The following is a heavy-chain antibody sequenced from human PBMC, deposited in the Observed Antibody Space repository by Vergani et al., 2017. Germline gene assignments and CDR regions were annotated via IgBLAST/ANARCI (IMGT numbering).Heavy chain of an antibody. CDR1: GFTFSSYG. CDR2: IWYDGSNK. Sequence: QVQLVESGGVVVQPGRSLRLSCAASGFTFSSYGMHWVRQAPGKGLEWVAVIWYDGSNKYYADSVKGRFTISRDNSKNTLYLQMNSLRDEDTAVYYCARDPAMVSVSGYYGMDVWGQGTTVTVSS. D-gene: IGHD5-18*01. V-gene: IGHV3-33*01. J-gene: IGHJ6*02. CDR3: ARDPAMVSVSGYYGMDV.